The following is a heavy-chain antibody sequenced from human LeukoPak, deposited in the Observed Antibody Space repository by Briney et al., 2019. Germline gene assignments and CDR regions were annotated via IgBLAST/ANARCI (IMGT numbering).Heavy chain of an antibody. CDR2: IKEDGSEK. Sequence: PGGSLRLSCAASGFTFSSYWMCWVRQAPGKGLEWVANIKEDGSEKYYVDSVKGRFTISRDNAKNSLYLQLNSLRAEDTAVYYCASQFWWAAVTGTALDCWGQGTLVTVSS. CDR3: ASQFWWAAVTGTALDC. J-gene: IGHJ4*02. D-gene: IGHD6-19*01. V-gene: IGHV3-7*05. CDR1: GFTFSSYW.